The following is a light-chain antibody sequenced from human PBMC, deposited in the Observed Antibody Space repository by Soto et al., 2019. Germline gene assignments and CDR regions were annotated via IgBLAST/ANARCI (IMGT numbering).Light chain of an antibody. CDR1: QSISSN. CDR2: GAF. Sequence: ETVMTQSPATLSLSPGASATLSCRASQSISSNLAWYLQKPGQAPRLLIYGAFVRATGIPARFSGSGSGTEFSLTLSRLQSEDFAVYYCQQYDSWPITFGQGTRLEIK. CDR3: QQYDSWPIT. V-gene: IGKV3-15*01. J-gene: IGKJ5*01.